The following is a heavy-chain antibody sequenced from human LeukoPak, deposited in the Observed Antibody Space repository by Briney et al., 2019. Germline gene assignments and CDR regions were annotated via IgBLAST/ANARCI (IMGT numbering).Heavy chain of an antibody. CDR1: GGSFSGYY. CDR2: INHSGST. J-gene: IGHJ6*03. Sequence: SETLSLTCAVYGGSFSGYYWSWIRQPPGKGLEWIGEINHSGSTNYNPSLKSRVTISVDTSKNQFSLKLSSVTAADTAVYYCARANYMDVWGKGTTVTISS. V-gene: IGHV4-34*01. CDR3: ARANYMDV.